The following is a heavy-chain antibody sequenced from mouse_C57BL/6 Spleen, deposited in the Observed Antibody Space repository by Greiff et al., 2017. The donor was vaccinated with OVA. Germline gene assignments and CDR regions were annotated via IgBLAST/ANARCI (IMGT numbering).Heavy chain of an antibody. J-gene: IGHJ4*01. D-gene: IGHD2-3*01. V-gene: IGHV5-4*01. Sequence: EVQLVESGGGLVKPGGSLKLSCAASGFTFSSYAMSWVRQTPEKRLEWVATISDGGSYTYYPDNVKGRFTITRDNTKNNLYLQMSHLKSEDTAMYYGARDKDGYYAMDYWGQGTSVTVSS. CDR1: GFTFSSYA. CDR3: ARDKDGYYAMDY. CDR2: ISDGGSYT.